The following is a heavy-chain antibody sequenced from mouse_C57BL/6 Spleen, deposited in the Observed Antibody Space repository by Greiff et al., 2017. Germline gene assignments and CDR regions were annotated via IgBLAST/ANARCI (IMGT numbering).Heavy chain of an antibody. CDR2: ISYSGST. V-gene: IGHV3-1*01. Sequence: EVKLMESGPGMVKPSQSLSLTCTVTVYSITSGYDWHWIRHFPGNKLEWMGYISYSGSTNYNPSLKSRISITHDTSKNHFFLKLNSVTTEDTATYYCARAYYGSSLYYFDYWGQGTTLTVSS. CDR3: ARAYYGSSLYYFDY. CDR1: VYSITSGYD. J-gene: IGHJ2*01. D-gene: IGHD1-1*01.